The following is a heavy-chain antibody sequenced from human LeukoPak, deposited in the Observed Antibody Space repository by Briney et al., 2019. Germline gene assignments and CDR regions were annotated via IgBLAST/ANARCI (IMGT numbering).Heavy chain of an antibody. J-gene: IGHJ4*02. CDR1: GFTFSSYA. Sequence: GGSLRLSCAASGFTFSSYAMSWVRQAPGKGLEWVSAISGSGGSTYYADSVKGRFTISRDNSKSTLYLQMNSLRAEDTAVYYCARTGYSSSSGGFDYWGQGTLVTVSS. V-gene: IGHV3-23*01. D-gene: IGHD6-6*01. CDR3: ARTGYSSSSGGFDY. CDR2: ISGSGGST.